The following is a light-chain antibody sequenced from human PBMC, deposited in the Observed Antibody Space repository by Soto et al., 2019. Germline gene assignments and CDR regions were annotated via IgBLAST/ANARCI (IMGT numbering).Light chain of an antibody. CDR2: DVS. V-gene: IGLV2-14*01. CDR1: GRDGGGYNY. Sequence: QSALTQPASVSGSPGQTITVSCTGTGRDGGGYNYVSWYQQHTGKAHKLMIYDVSSPPSRVSTRFTGSKSGNTASLTISGIQAEDEADYYCSSYTSRTAEVFGTCPKVPV. J-gene: IGLJ1*01. CDR3: SSYTSRTAEV.